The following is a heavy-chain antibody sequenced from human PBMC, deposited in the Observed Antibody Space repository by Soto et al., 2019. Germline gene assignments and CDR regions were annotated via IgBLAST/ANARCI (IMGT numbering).Heavy chain of an antibody. J-gene: IGHJ5*02. V-gene: IGHV4-31*03. CDR3: AREGLELRVRWFDP. CDR1: GGSISSGGYY. Sequence: QVQLQESGAGLVKPSQTLSLTCTVSGGSISSGGYYWSWIRQHPGKGLEWIGYIYYSGSTYYNPSLKSRVTISVDTSKNQFSLKLSSVTAADTAVYYCAREGLELRVRWFDPWGQGTLVTVSS. CDR2: IYYSGST. D-gene: IGHD1-7*01.